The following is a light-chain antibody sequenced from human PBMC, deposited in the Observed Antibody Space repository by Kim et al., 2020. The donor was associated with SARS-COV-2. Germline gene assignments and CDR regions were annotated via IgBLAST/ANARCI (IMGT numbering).Light chain of an antibody. CDR3: QAWDSSTNWV. Sequence: SYELTQPPSVSVSPGQTASITCSGDKLGDKYACWYQQKPGQSPVLVMYQDNKRPSGIPERFSGSNSGNTATLTISGTQAMDEADYYCQAWDSSTNWVFGGGTQLNVL. J-gene: IGLJ3*02. CDR1: KLGDKY. CDR2: QDN. V-gene: IGLV3-1*01.